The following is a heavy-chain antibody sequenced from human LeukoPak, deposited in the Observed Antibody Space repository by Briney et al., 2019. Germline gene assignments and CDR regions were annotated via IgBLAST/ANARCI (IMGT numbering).Heavy chain of an antibody. CDR3: ARFYSSSWYGPSGY. J-gene: IGHJ4*02. CDR2: IKQDGSEK. Sequence: GGSLRLSCAVSGFTFSNYWMSWVRQAPGKGLEWVANIKQDGSEKYYVDSVEGRFTISRDNAKNSLYLQMNSLRAEDTAVYYCARFYSSSWYGPSGYWGQGTLVTVSS. CDR1: GFTFSNYW. D-gene: IGHD6-13*01. V-gene: IGHV3-7*01.